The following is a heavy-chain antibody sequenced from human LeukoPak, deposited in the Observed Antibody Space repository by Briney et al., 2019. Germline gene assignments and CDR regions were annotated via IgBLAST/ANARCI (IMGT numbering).Heavy chain of an antibody. CDR1: GGSISSYY. D-gene: IGHD2-15*01. Sequence: SETLSLTCTVSGGSISSYYWSWIRQPPGKGLEWIGYIYYSGSTNYNPSLKSRVTISVDTSKNQFSLKLSSVTAADTAVYYCARRGTGYCSGGSCINWFDPWGQGTLVTVPS. V-gene: IGHV4-59*08. CDR3: ARRGTGYCSGGSCINWFDP. CDR2: IYYSGST. J-gene: IGHJ5*02.